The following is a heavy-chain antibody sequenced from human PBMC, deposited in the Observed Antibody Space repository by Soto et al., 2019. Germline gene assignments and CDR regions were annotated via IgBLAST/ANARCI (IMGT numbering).Heavy chain of an antibody. Sequence: PGESLKISCKGSGDSFTSYWISWVRQMPGKGLECMGIIYPGDSDTRYSPSFQGQVTISADKSISTAYLQWSSLKASDTAMYYCARHLGTIAAAGYNWFDPWGQGTLVTVSS. CDR3: ARHLGTIAAAGYNWFDP. J-gene: IGHJ5*02. CDR1: GDSFTSYW. V-gene: IGHV5-51*01. CDR2: IYPGDSDT. D-gene: IGHD6-13*01.